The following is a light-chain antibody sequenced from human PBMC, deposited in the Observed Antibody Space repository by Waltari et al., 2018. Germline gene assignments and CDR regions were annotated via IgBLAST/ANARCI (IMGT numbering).Light chain of an antibody. CDR3: IQTLHTPYT. J-gene: IGKJ2*01. CDR1: QSLLHSSGYTY. Sequence: DIVMTQSPLSLPVTPGEPASISCRSSQSLLHSSGYTYFAWYVQKPGQPPQRLIYVASNRASGVPDRFSGTGSATEFTLEISRVEPEDVGTYYCIQTLHTPYTFGQGTKLEIK. CDR2: VAS. V-gene: IGKV2-28*01.